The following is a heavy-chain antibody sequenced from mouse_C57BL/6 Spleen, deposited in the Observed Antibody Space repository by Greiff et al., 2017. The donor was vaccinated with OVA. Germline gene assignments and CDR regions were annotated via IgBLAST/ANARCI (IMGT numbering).Heavy chain of an antibody. Sequence: QVQLQQSGAELARPGASVKLSCKASGYTFTSYGISWVKQRTGQGLEWIGEIYPRSGNTYYNEKFKGKATLTADKSSSTAYMELRSLTSEDSAVYFCARRSPIYDGYYEAYWGQGTLVTVSA. CDR1: GYTFTSYG. CDR3: ARRSPIYDGYYEAY. V-gene: IGHV1-81*01. CDR2: IYPRSGNT. J-gene: IGHJ3*01. D-gene: IGHD2-3*01.